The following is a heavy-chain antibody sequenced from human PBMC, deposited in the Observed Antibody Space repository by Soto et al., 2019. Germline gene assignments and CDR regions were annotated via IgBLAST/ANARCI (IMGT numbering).Heavy chain of an antibody. CDR1: GFTFSDYY. V-gene: IGHV3-11*01. Sequence: QVQLVESGGGLVKPGGSLRLSCAASGFTFSDYYMSWVRQAPGKGLEWVSYISSSGSTIYYADSVKGRFTISRDNAKNSLYLQMNSLRAEDTAVYYCARAPNPGNSIGVFVWYFDLWGRGTLVTVSS. D-gene: IGHD4-4*01. J-gene: IGHJ2*01. CDR3: ARAPNPGNSIGVFVWYFDL. CDR2: ISSSGSTI.